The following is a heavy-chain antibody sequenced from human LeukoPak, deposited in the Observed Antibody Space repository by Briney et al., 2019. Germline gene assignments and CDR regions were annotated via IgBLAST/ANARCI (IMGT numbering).Heavy chain of an antibody. J-gene: IGHJ4*02. CDR1: RFTFSNYW. D-gene: IGHD3-22*01. Sequence: PGGSLRLSCAASRFTFSNYWMTWVRQAPGKGLEWVANINQDGSEKYYVGSVKGRFTISRDNAKNSLSLQMNSLRAEDTALYYCARALYYYENNWGQGTLVTVSS. V-gene: IGHV3-7*01. CDR2: INQDGSEK. CDR3: ARALYYYENN.